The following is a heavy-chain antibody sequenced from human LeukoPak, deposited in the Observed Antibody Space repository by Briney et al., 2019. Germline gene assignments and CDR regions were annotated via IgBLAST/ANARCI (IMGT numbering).Heavy chain of an antibody. J-gene: IGHJ4*02. D-gene: IGHD5-18*01. V-gene: IGHV3-49*04. Sequence: GGSLRLSCAASGFTLVDYAVSWVRQAPGKGLEWVGFIRSEVSGGTTEYAASVKGRFTISTDDSKTIAYLQMNSLKTKDTAVYYCTRPGGYTYGYPYYWGQGTLVTVSS. CDR1: GFTLVDYA. CDR3: TRPGGYTYGYPYY. CDR2: IRSEVSGGTT.